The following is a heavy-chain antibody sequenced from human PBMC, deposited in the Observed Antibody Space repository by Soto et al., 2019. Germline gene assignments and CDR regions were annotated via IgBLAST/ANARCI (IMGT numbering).Heavy chain of an antibody. D-gene: IGHD2-2*01. CDR1: GFTFSSYS. CDR2: ISSSSSYI. Sequence: EVQLVESGGGLVKPGGSLRLSCAASGFTFSSYSMNWVRQAPGKGLEWVSSISSSSSYIYYADSVKGRFTISRDNAKNSLYLQMNSLRAEDTAVYYCARDVVPAANGEYFQHWGQGTLVTVSS. J-gene: IGHJ1*01. CDR3: ARDVVPAANGEYFQH. V-gene: IGHV3-21*01.